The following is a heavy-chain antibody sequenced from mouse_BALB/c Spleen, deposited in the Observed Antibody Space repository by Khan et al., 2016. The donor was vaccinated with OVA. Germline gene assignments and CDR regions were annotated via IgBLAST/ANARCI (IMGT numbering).Heavy chain of an antibody. D-gene: IGHD2-10*01. V-gene: IGHV5-9-3*01. CDR2: ISSGGSYT. CDR3: SRPSYYGNPWFTY. CDR1: GFTFNSYA. J-gene: IGHJ3*01. Sequence: EVELVESGGGLVKPGGSLKLSCAASGFTFNSYAMSWVRQTPEKRLEWVATISSGGSYTYYPDSVKGRFTISRDNAKNTLYLQMNSLRSEDTALYYCSRPSYYGNPWFTYWGQGTLVTVSA.